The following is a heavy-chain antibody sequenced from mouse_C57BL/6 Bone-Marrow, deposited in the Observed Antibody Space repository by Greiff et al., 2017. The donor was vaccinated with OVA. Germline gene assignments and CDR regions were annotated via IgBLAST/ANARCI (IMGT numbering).Heavy chain of an antibody. V-gene: IGHV1-85*01. Sequence: QVQLQQPGAELVKPGASVKLSCKASGYTFTSYWMHWVKQRPGQGLEWIGWIYPRDGSTKYNEKFKGKATLTVDTSSSTAYMELHSLTSEDSAVYFCARRIGHSNLAWFAYWGQGTLVTVSA. CDR1: GYTFTSYW. J-gene: IGHJ3*01. D-gene: IGHD2-5*01. CDR2: IYPRDGST. CDR3: ARRIGHSNLAWFAY.